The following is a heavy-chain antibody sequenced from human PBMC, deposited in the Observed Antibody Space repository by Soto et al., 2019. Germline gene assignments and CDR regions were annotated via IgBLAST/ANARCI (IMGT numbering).Heavy chain of an antibody. CDR1: GFTFSSYV. J-gene: IGHJ4*02. Sequence: PWGSLRLSCAASGFTFSSYVTHWVRQAPGKGLEWVAVIWYDGSNKYYADSVKGRFTISRDNSKNTLYLQMNSLRAEDTAVYYCARDKYYDILTGPFIPGPSDYWGQGTLVTVSP. CDR3: ARDKYYDILTGPFIPGPSDY. CDR2: IWYDGSNK. D-gene: IGHD3-9*01. V-gene: IGHV3-33*01.